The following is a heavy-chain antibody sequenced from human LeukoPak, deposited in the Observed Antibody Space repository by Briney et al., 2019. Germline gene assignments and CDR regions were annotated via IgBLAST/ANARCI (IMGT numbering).Heavy chain of an antibody. CDR3: AKDHGLYYGSGSYYRYWYFDL. V-gene: IGHV3-23*01. CDR1: GFTFSSYA. J-gene: IGHJ2*01. Sequence: QPGASLRLSCAASGFTFSSYAMSWVRQAPGKGLEWASAISGSGGSTYYADSVKGRFTISRDNSKNTLYLQMNSLRAEDTAVYYCAKDHGLYYGSGSYYRYWYFDLWGRGTLVTVSS. CDR2: ISGSGGST. D-gene: IGHD3-10*01.